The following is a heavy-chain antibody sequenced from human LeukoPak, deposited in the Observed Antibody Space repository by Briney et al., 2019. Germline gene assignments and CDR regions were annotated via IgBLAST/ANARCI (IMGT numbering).Heavy chain of an antibody. D-gene: IGHD3-10*02. CDR1: GFIFSSYG. CDR3: AKDVRDSGTSTMRDAFDI. J-gene: IGHJ3*02. Sequence: GGSLRLSCAASGFIFSSYGMHWVRQAPGKGLQWVAFIRYDGTSKFYANSVKGRFTISRDNSKNTLYLSMNSLRAEDTAVYYCAKDVRDSGTSTMRDAFDIWGQGTVVTVSS. V-gene: IGHV3-30*02. CDR2: IRYDGTSK.